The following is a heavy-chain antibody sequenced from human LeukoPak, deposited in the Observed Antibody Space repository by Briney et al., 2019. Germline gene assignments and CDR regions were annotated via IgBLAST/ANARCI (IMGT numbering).Heavy chain of an antibody. CDR1: GYTFTSYA. D-gene: IGHD3-9*01. V-gene: IGHV1-3*01. J-gene: IGHJ3*02. Sequence: VASVKVSCKASGYTFTSYAMHWVRQAPGQRLEWMGWINAGNGNTKYSQKFQGRVTITRDTSASTAYMELSSLRSEDTAVYYCARENVLRYFDLKGAFDIWGQGTMVTVSS. CDR3: ARENVLRYFDLKGAFDI. CDR2: INAGNGNT.